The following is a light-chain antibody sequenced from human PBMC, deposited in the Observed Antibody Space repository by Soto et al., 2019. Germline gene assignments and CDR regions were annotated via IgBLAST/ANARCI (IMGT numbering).Light chain of an antibody. CDR3: AVWDDSLSGVV. Sequence: QSALAQPPSASGTPGQRVTISCSGSTSNVGSNLASWYQQLPGSDPKLLIYNDYERPSGVPDRFSGSKSGTSASLGISGLRSEDEADYFCAVWDDSLSGVVFGGGTKLTVL. CDR1: TSNVGSNL. J-gene: IGLJ2*01. V-gene: IGLV1-47*02. CDR2: NDY.